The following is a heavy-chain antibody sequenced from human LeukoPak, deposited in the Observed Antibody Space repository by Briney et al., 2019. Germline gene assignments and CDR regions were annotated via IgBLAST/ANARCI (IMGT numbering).Heavy chain of an antibody. CDR2: TYTSGST. D-gene: IGHD6-13*01. CDR3: ARVSSSWYQDWYFDL. Sequence: SETLSLTCTVSGGSISSSYWSWIRQPAGKGLEWIGRTYTSGSTNYNPSLKSRVTMSVDMSKNQFSLKLSSMIAADTAVYYCARVSSSWYQDWYFDLWGRGTLVTVPS. V-gene: IGHV4-4*07. J-gene: IGHJ2*01. CDR1: GGSISSSY.